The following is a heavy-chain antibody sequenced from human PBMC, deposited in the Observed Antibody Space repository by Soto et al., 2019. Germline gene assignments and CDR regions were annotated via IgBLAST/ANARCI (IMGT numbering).Heavy chain of an antibody. CDR2: IYWDDDK. J-gene: IGHJ5*02. CDR1: GFSLSTSGVG. CDR3: AHRRFTYYYGSGSYSGWFDP. D-gene: IGHD3-10*01. V-gene: IGHV2-5*02. Sequence: QITLKESGPTLVKPTQTLTLTCTFSGFSLSTSGVGVGWIRQPPGKALEWLALIYWDDDKRYSPSLKSRLTITKDTSKNQVVLTMTNMDPVDTATYYCAHRRFTYYYGSGSYSGWFDPWGQGTLVTVSS.